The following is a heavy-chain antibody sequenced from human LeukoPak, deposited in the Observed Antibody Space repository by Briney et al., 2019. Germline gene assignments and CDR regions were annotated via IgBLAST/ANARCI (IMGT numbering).Heavy chain of an antibody. D-gene: IGHD2-15*01. V-gene: IGHV3-33*06. CDR1: GFIFSSYG. Sequence: GGSLRLSCAASGFIFSSYGMHWVRQAPGKGLEWVAIIWYDGSDKYYADSVKGRFTISRDNSKNTLYLQMNSLRAEDTAVYYCAKAGDIVVVVAATYDQWGQGTLVTVSS. CDR3: AKAGDIVVVVAATYDQ. CDR2: IWYDGSDK. J-gene: IGHJ5*02.